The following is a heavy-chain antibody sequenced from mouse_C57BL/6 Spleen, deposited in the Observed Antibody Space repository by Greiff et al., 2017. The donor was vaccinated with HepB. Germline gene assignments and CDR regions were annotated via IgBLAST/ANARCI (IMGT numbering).Heavy chain of an antibody. CDR2: IWSGGST. J-gene: IGHJ4*01. D-gene: IGHD1-1*01. CDR1: GFSLTSYG. CDR3: ARNFPYYYGNAMDY. V-gene: IGHV2-2*01. Sequence: QVHVKQSGPGLVQPSQSLSITCTVSGFSLTSYGVHWVRQSPGKGLEWLGVIWSGGSTDYNAAFISRLSISKDNSKSQVFFNMNSLQADDTAIYYLARNFPYYYGNAMDYWGQGTSVTVSS.